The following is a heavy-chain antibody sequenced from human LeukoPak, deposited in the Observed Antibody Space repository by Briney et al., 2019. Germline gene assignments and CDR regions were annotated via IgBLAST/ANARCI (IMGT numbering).Heavy chain of an antibody. CDR2: IYSGGST. CDR3: ARGSCYSCPLGY. D-gene: IGHD2-15*01. Sequence: GGSLRLSCAASGFTVSSNYMSWVRQAPGKGLEWVSVIYSGGSTYYADSVKGRFTISRDNSKNTLYLQMDSLRAEDTAVYYCARGSCYSCPLGYWGQGTLVTVSS. CDR1: GFTVSSNY. J-gene: IGHJ4*02. V-gene: IGHV3-53*01.